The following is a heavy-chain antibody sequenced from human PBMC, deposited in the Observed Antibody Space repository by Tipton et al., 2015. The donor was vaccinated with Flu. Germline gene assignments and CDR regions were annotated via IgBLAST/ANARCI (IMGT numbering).Heavy chain of an antibody. CDR3: ARSARIAAGYWYFDL. CDR1: GGSISSYY. CDR2: IYYSGST. Sequence: TLSLTCTVSGGSISSYYWSWIRQPPGKGLEWIGYIYYSGSTNYNPSLKSRVTISVDTSKNQFSLKLSSVTAADTAVYYCARSARIAAGYWYFDLLGRGNLVTVSS. D-gene: IGHD6-13*01. J-gene: IGHJ2*01. V-gene: IGHV4-59*12.